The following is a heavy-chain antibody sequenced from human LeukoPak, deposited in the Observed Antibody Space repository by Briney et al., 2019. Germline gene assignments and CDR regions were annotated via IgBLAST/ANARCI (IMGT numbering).Heavy chain of an antibody. V-gene: IGHV3-9*01. Sequence: GGSLRLSCAASGFTFSSYSINWVRQAPGKGLEWVSAISWNSGDIVYADSVKGRFTISRDNAKKSLYLQMHSLRAEDTALYYCAKDGDILTGYLNWGQGTLVTVSS. CDR2: ISWNSGDI. D-gene: IGHD3-9*01. CDR1: GFTFSSYS. CDR3: AKDGDILTGYLN. J-gene: IGHJ4*02.